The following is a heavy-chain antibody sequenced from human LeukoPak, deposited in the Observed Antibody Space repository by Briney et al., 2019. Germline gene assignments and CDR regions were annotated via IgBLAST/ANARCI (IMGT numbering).Heavy chain of an antibody. CDR2: IFSSGSAI. V-gene: IGHV3-48*01. CDR1: GFPLSSYS. J-gene: IGHJ4*02. CDR3: VRVKGSYFDY. D-gene: IGHD2-15*01. Sequence: GGSLRLSCAASGFPLSSYSINWVRQAPGKGLEWVSYIFSSGSAIYYVDSVKGRFTVSRDNAKNSLFLQMNSPRAEDTAVYYCVRVKGSYFDYWGQGALVTVSS.